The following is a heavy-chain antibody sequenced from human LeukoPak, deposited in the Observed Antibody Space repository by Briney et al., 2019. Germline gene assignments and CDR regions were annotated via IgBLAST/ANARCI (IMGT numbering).Heavy chain of an antibody. CDR3: ARDDSTAHHAFDV. V-gene: IGHV3-48*02. J-gene: IGHJ3*01. CDR2: IRSSGSTI. Sequence: GGSLRLSCAASGFTFSSYGMNWVRPAPGKGLEWVSYIRSSGSTIYYADSVKGRFTISRDNAKNSLYLQMNSLRDEDTAVYFCARDDSTAHHAFDVWGHGTMVTVSS. CDR1: GFTFSSYG. D-gene: IGHD3-22*01.